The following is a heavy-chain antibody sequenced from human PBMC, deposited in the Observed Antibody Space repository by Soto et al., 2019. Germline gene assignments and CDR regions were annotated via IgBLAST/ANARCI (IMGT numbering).Heavy chain of an antibody. Sequence: SETLSLTCTVSGGSITSYYWSWIRQSPGKGLEWIGYIYYSGSPSYNQSLKSRVTISTDTSKNQFSLKLSSVTAADTAVYYCARGKWLSLEFDYWGQGTLVTVSS. V-gene: IGHV4-59*12. CDR2: IYYSGSP. CDR3: ARGKWLSLEFDY. D-gene: IGHD3-22*01. J-gene: IGHJ4*02. CDR1: GGSITSYY.